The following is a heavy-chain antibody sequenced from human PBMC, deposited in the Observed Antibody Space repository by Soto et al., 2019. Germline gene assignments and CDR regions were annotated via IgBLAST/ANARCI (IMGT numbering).Heavy chain of an antibody. CDR1: GFTFSSYG. Sequence: QVQLVESGGGVVQPGRSLRLSCAASGFTFSSYGMHWVRQAPGKGLEWVAVISYDGSNKYYADSVKGRFTISRDNSKNTLYLQMNSLRAEATAVYYCAKDCLAVTTGFAFDIWGQGTMVTVSS. J-gene: IGHJ3*02. D-gene: IGHD4-17*01. CDR3: AKDCLAVTTGFAFDI. CDR2: ISYDGSNK. V-gene: IGHV3-30*18.